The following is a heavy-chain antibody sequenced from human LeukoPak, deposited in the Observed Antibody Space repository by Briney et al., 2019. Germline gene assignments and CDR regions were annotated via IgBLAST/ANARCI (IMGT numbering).Heavy chain of an antibody. D-gene: IGHD4-23*01. Sequence: SETLSLTCTVSGGSISSYYWSWVRQPPGKGLEWVGYIYYSGSTSYNPSLNSRVTISVDTSKNQFSLKLRSVTAADTAVYYCASGGNFVFFDYWGQGTLVTVSS. V-gene: IGHV4-59*08. CDR1: GGSISSYY. CDR2: IYYSGST. CDR3: ASGGNFVFFDY. J-gene: IGHJ4*02.